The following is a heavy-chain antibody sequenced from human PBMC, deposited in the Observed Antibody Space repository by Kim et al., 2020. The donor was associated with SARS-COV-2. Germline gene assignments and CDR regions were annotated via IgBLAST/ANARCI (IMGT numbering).Heavy chain of an antibody. Sequence: SVKVSCKASGGTFSSYAISWVRQAPGQGLEWMGGIIPIFGTANYAQKFQGRVTITADESTSTAYMELSSLRSEDTAVYYCARAVDVTIFGVVRGGWFDPWGQGTLVTVSS. CDR1: GGTFSSYA. J-gene: IGHJ5*02. D-gene: IGHD3-3*01. CDR2: IIPIFGTA. CDR3: ARAVDVTIFGVVRGGWFDP. V-gene: IGHV1-69*13.